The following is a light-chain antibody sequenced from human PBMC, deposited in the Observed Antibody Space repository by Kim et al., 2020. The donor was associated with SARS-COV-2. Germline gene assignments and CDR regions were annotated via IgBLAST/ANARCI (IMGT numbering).Light chain of an antibody. J-gene: IGKJ5*01. V-gene: IGKV3-20*01. CDR1: KSVSSSY. CDR3: QQFGTLPIT. Sequence: SPGTLSLSPGERATLSCRASKSVSSSYLAWYQQKPGQAPRLLFYGASSRFSGSGSGTDFTLTITRLEPEDFAVYYCQQFGTLPITFGQGTRLEIK. CDR2: GAS.